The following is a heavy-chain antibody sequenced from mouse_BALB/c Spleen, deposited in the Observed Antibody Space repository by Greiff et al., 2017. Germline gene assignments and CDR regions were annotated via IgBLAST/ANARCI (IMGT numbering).Heavy chain of an antibody. CDR3: AREKYGNYNYAMDY. D-gene: IGHD2-10*02. CDR2: ISSGGSYT. V-gene: IGHV5-9-4*01. CDR1: GFTFSSYA. Sequence: DVKLVESGGGLVKPGGSLKLSCAASGFTFSSYAMSWVRQSPEKRLEWVAEISSGGSYTYYPDTVTGRFTISRDNAKNTLYLEMSSLRSEDTAMYYCAREKYGNYNYAMDYWGQGTSVTVS. J-gene: IGHJ4*01.